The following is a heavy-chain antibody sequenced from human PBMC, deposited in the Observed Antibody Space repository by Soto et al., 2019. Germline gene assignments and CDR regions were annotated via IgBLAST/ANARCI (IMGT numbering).Heavy chain of an antibody. CDR3: AREGFSYGPKGAVFDH. Sequence: TGGSLRLSCAASGFNFRTYWMSWVRQAPGKGLEWVANIKEDGTDKYYVDSVKGRLTVSRDNAKNLLYLQLNSLRAEDTAVYYCAREGFSYGPKGAVFDHWGQGSLVTVSS. CDR1: GFNFRTYW. D-gene: IGHD5-18*01. V-gene: IGHV3-7*03. J-gene: IGHJ4*02. CDR2: IKEDGTDK.